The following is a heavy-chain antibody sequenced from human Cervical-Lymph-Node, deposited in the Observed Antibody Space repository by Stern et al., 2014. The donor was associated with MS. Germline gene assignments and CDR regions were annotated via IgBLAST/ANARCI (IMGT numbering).Heavy chain of an antibody. D-gene: IGHD4-17*01. Sequence: QVTLRESGPTLVKATQPLTLTCTFSGFALRNSGVSVAWIRQPPGKALEWLAVIYGDDEKRYSPSLKSRLSIPKDASESQVVLTMTNMDPVDTATYYCTHSLHGDYYDAFDTWGQGTMVTVSS. J-gene: IGHJ3*02. CDR3: THSLHGDYYDAFDT. V-gene: IGHV2-5*02. CDR2: IYGDDEK. CDR1: GFALRNSGVS.